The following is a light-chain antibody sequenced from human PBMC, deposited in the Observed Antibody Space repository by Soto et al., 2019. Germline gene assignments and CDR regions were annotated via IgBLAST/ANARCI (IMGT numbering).Light chain of an antibody. J-gene: IGLJ3*02. V-gene: IGLV2-23*02. CDR2: EVS. Sequence: QSVLTQPASVSGSPGQSITISCTGTSRDVGNYNLVSWYQQHPDKAPKLIIYEVSERPSGVSDRFSGSKSGNTASLTISGLQADDEADYYCCSYAGSGSLLVVFGGGTKLTVL. CDR3: CSYAGSGSLLVV. CDR1: SRDVGNYNL.